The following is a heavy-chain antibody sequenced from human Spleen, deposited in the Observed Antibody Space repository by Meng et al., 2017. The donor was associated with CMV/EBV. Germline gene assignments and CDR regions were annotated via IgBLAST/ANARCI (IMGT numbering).Heavy chain of an antibody. J-gene: IGHJ4*02. CDR1: GGSFSGYF. CDR2: INHSGTT. CDR3: ARAGSYYYDSSGYYSY. Sequence: SETLSLTCAVSGGSFSGYFWSWIRQSPGKGLEWIGEINHSGTTNYNPSLKSRITLSMDTSKNQFSLKLNSVTAADTAVYYRARAGSYYYDSSGYYSYWGQGTLVTVSS. D-gene: IGHD3-22*01. V-gene: IGHV4-34*01.